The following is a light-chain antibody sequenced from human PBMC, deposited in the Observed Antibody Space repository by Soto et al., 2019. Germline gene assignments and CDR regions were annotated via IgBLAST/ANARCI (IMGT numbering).Light chain of an antibody. Sequence: DIQMTQSPSSLSASVGDRVTITCRASQSIDSHLNWYQQKPGKPPKLLIHTTSSLQSGVPSRFSGSGTGTDFTLNISSLQPEDFATYYCQQCDSTPQTFGGGTKVEI. J-gene: IGKJ4*01. CDR1: QSIDSH. CDR3: QQCDSTPQT. CDR2: TTS. V-gene: IGKV1-39*01.